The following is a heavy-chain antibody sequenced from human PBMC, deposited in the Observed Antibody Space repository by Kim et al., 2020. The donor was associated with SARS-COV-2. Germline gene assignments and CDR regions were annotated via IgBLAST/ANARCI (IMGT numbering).Heavy chain of an antibody. J-gene: IGHJ4*02. D-gene: IGHD3-22*01. CDR1: GYTFTSYD. V-gene: IGHV1-8*01. Sequence: ASVKVSCKASGYTFTSYDINWVRQATGQGLEWMGWMNPNSGNTGYAQKFQGRVTMTRNTSISTAYMELSSLRSEDTAVYYCARGSKLYYNFDYWGQGTLVTVSS. CDR2: MNPNSGNT. CDR3: ARGSKLYYNFDY.